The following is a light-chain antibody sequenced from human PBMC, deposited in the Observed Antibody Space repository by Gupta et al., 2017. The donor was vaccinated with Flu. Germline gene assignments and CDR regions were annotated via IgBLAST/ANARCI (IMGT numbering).Light chain of an antibody. J-gene: IGKJ1*01. CDR1: QGINNY. Sequence: GDTVTITCRASQGINNYLAWYQQKPGKVPKLLIYATSTLQSGIPSRFSGSGSGTDFTLTISSLQPEDVATYYCQKYNSASSIFGQGTKVEIK. V-gene: IGKV1-27*01. CDR3: QKYNSASSI. CDR2: ATS.